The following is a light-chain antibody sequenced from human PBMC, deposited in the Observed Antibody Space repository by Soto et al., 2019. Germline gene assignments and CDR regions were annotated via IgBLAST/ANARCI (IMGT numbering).Light chain of an antibody. J-gene: IGKJ1*01. CDR1: QSVSSSY. Sequence: EIVLTQSPGTLSLSPGERATLSCRASQSVSSSYLAWYQQKPGQAPRLLIYDASNRATGIPARFSGSGSGTDSTLTISSLEPEDFAVYYCQQRSNWRWTFGQGTKVDIK. CDR2: DAS. V-gene: IGKV3-11*01. CDR3: QQRSNWRWT.